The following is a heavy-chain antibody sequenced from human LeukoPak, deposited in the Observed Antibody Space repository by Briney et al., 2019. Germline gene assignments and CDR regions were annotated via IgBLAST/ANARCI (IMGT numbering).Heavy chain of an antibody. CDR3: ARSYGDYMSFDY. J-gene: IGHJ4*02. V-gene: IGHV3-66*02. Sequence: GGSLRLSCVASGFTVSSNYMSWVRQAPGKGLEWVSVIYSGGSTYYADSVKGRFTISRDNSKNTLYLQMNSLRAEDTAVYYCARSYGDYMSFDYWGQGTLVTVSS. CDR2: IYSGGST. D-gene: IGHD4-17*01. CDR1: GFTVSSNY.